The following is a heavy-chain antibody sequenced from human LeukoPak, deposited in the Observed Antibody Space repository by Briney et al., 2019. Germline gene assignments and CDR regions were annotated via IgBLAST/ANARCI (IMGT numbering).Heavy chain of an antibody. CDR3: ARVGSGWYAWDY. CDR1: GFTFSSYW. CDR2: IKEDGSEK. V-gene: IGHV3-7*01. D-gene: IGHD6-19*01. Sequence: PGGSLILSCAASGFTFSSYWMSWVRQAPGKGLEWVANIKEDGSEKYYVDSVKGRFTISRDNAKNSLYLQMNSLRAEDTAVFFSARVGSGWYAWDYWGQGTLVTVSS. J-gene: IGHJ4*02.